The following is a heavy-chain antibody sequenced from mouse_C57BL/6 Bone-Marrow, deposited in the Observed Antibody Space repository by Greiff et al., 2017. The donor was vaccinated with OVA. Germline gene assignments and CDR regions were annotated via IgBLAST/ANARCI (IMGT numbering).Heavy chain of an antibody. CDR3: ARDPYFGRFAY. CDR1: GYSITSGYY. V-gene: IGHV3-6*01. CDR2: ISYDGSN. J-gene: IGHJ3*01. D-gene: IGHD2-10*01. Sequence: EESGPGLVKPSQSLSLTCSVTGYSITSGYYWNWIRQFPGNKLEWMGYISYDGSNNYNPSLKNRISITRDTSKNQFFLKLNSVTTEDTATYYCARDPYFGRFAYWGQGTLVTVSA.